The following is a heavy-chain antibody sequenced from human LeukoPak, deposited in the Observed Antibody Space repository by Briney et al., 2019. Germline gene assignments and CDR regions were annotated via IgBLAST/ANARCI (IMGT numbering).Heavy chain of an antibody. CDR3: AREPCSGGSCYWFDY. CDR2: TYYSGIT. Sequence: PSETLSLTCTVSGGSISGYYWSWIRQPPGKGLEWIGYTYYSGITNYNPSLKSRVTISVDTSKNHFSLKLSSVTAADTAVYYCAREPCSGGSCYWFDYWGQGTLVTVSS. CDR1: GGSISGYY. D-gene: IGHD2-15*01. V-gene: IGHV4-59*01. J-gene: IGHJ4*02.